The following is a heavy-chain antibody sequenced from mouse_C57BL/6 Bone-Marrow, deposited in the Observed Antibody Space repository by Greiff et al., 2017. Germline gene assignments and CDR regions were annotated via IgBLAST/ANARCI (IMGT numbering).Heavy chain of an antibody. CDR1: GFTFSSYA. CDR3: ASYSNPYYAMDY. D-gene: IGHD2-5*01. V-gene: IGHV5-4*03. J-gene: IGHJ4*01. Sequence: EVMLVESGGGLVKPGGSLKLSCAASGFTFSSYAMSWVRQTPEKRLEWVATISDGGSYTYYPDNVKGRFTISRDNAKNNLYLQMSHLKSEDTAMYYCASYSNPYYAMDYWGQGTSVTVSS. CDR2: ISDGGSYT.